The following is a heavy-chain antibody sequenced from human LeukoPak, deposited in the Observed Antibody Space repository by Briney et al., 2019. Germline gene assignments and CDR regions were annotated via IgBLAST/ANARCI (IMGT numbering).Heavy chain of an antibody. CDR1: GFIFDDDA. CDR3: ARGRGWVDH. V-gene: IGHV3-43D*03. J-gene: IGHJ4*02. D-gene: IGHD3-16*01. Sequence: GGSLRLSCAASGFIFDDDAMHWVRKPPGKGREWGSLISWDETTTLYVDSVRGRFTISRDNARNSVNLQLNSLRVEDTALYYCARGRGWVDHWGQGTLVTVSS. CDR2: ISWDETTT.